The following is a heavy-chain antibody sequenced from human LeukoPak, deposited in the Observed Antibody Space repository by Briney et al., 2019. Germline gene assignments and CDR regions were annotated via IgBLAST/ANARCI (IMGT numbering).Heavy chain of an antibody. CDR2: ISSSSSYI. J-gene: IGHJ6*04. D-gene: IGHD3-10*01. Sequence: PGGSLRLSCAASGFTFSSYSMNRVRQAPGKGLEWVSSISSSSSYIYYADSVKGRFTISRDNAKNSLYLQMNSLRAEDTAVYYCARDGGSGSYSYYYYYGMDVWGKGTTVTVSS. CDR1: GFTFSSYS. V-gene: IGHV3-21*01. CDR3: ARDGGSGSYSYYYYYGMDV.